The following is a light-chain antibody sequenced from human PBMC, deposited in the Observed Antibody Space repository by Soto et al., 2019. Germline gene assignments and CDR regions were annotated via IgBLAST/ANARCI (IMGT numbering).Light chain of an antibody. CDR3: AAWDDSLNGWV. V-gene: IGLV1-36*01. Sequence: QSVLTQSPSVSEAPRQRVTISCSGSNSNIGNNAVNWYQQLPGKAPKLLIYYDDLLPSGVSDRFSGSKSGTSASLAISGLQSEDEADYYCAAWDDSLNGWVFGGGTKLTVL. CDR2: YDD. J-gene: IGLJ3*02. CDR1: NSNIGNNA.